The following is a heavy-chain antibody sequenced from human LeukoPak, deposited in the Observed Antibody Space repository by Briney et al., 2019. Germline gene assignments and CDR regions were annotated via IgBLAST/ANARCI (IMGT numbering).Heavy chain of an antibody. D-gene: IGHD4-11*01. J-gene: IGHJ4*02. CDR2: IYPGDSDT. CDR1: GYSFTSYW. Sequence: GESLKISCKGSGYSFTSYWIGWVRQMPGKGLEWMGIIYPGDSDTRYSPSFQGQVTISADKSISTAYLQWSSPKASDTAMYYCARPAVTTSFYFDYWGQGTLVTVSS. CDR3: ARPAVTTSFYFDY. V-gene: IGHV5-51*01.